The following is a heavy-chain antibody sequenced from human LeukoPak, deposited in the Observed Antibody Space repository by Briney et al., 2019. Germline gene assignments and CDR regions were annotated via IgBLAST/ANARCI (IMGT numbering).Heavy chain of an antibody. Sequence: SVKVSCKASGGTFSSYAISWVRQAPGQGLEWMGGIIPIFGTANYAQKFQGRVTITADESTSTAYMELSSLRSEDTAVYYCARVIAAAGIDYWGQGTLVTVSS. J-gene: IGHJ4*02. CDR3: ARVIAAAGIDY. D-gene: IGHD6-13*01. V-gene: IGHV1-69*01. CDR2: IIPIFGTA. CDR1: GGTFSSYA.